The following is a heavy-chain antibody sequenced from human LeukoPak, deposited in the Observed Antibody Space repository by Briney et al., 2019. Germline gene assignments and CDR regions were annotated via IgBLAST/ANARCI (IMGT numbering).Heavy chain of an antibody. D-gene: IGHD1-20*01. CDR2: ISAYNGNT. V-gene: IGHV1-18*01. CDR3: ARDELPGSITGTTGWFDP. Sequence: GASVKVSCKASGYTFTSYGISWVRQAPGQGLEWMGWISAYNGNTNYAQKFQGRVTITTDESTSTAYMELSSLRSEDTAVYYCARDELPGSITGTTGWFDPWGQGTLVTVSS. CDR1: GYTFTSYG. J-gene: IGHJ5*02.